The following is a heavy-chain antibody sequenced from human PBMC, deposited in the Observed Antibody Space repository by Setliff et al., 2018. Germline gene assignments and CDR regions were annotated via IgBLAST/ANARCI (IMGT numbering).Heavy chain of an antibody. CDR2: ISAYSDDT. J-gene: IGHJ4*02. Sequence: ASVKVSCKASGHTFITFGISWVRQAPGQGLEWMGWISAYSDDTKYAEKFQGRVTMTMDTSTGTAYMELRSLRSDDTAVYICAYDSSGYYSGYWGQGTQVTVSS. V-gene: IGHV1-18*01. CDR1: GHTFITFG. D-gene: IGHD3-22*01. CDR3: AYDSSGYYSGY.